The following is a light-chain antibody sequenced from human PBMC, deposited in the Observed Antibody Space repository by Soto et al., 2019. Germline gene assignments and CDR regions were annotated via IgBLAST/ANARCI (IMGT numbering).Light chain of an antibody. CDR3: SSFAGGGNPVL. V-gene: IGLV2-8*01. Sequence: QSALTQPPSASGSLGQSVTISCTGTSSDVGGYNYVSLHQQHPGKAPKVMIYEVTKRPPGVPDRFSGSKSGNTASLTVSVLQAEDEADYYCSSFAGGGNPVLLGGGTKLTVL. J-gene: IGLJ2*01. CDR1: SSDVGGYNY. CDR2: EVT.